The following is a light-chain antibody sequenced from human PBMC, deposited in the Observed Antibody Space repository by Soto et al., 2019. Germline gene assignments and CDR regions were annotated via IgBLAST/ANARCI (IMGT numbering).Light chain of an antibody. CDR3: QQSYCTPGT. V-gene: IGKV1-39*01. CDR1: QSISSY. J-gene: IGKJ1*01. Sequence: DIQMTQPLSSLSACVGDRVTITCRASQSISSYLNWYQQKPGKAPKLLIYAASSLQSGVPSRFSGSGSGTDFTLTISSLQPEDFATDYCQQSYCTPGTFGQGTKVDI. CDR2: AAS.